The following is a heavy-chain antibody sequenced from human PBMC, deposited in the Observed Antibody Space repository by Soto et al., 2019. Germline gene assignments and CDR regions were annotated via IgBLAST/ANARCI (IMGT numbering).Heavy chain of an antibody. CDR3: ASNYAYAEGYYFYGIDV. J-gene: IGHJ6*02. Sequence: PGGSLRLSCAASGFTFNNYAMNWVRQAPGMGLEWVATISNNGGSTYYADSVKGRFTISRDNAKNTLHLQMNSLGAEDTAVYYCASNYAYAEGYYFYGIDVWGQGTTVTVSS. V-gene: IGHV3-23*01. CDR2: ISNNGGST. D-gene: IGHD3-16*01. CDR1: GFTFNNYA.